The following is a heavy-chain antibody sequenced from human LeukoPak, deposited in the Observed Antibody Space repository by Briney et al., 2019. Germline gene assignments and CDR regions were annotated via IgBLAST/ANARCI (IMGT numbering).Heavy chain of an antibody. CDR2: IKQDGSEK. V-gene: IGHV3-7*01. D-gene: IGHD3-10*01. CDR3: ARDSGYYGSGIIYYYYYMDV. CDR1: GFTFSSYW. Sequence: GGSLRLSCAASGFTFSSYWMSWVRQAPGKGLEWVANIKQDGSEKYYVDSVKGRFTISRDNAKNSLYLQMNSLRAEDTAVYYCARDSGYYGSGIIYYYYYMDVWGKGTTVTVSS. J-gene: IGHJ6*03.